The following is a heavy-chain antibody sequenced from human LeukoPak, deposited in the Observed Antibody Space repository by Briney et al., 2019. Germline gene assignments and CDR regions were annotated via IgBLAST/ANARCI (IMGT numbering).Heavy chain of an antibody. V-gene: IGHV4-59*04. J-gene: IGHJ4*02. Sequence: SETLSLTCTVSGGSISSYYWSWIRQPPGKGLEWIGSIDHSGSTYYNASLKSRVTISIDTSKNHFSLKLNSVTAADTAVYYCARTRYYYNSRSYGAPYYFDYWGQGTLVTVSS. CDR1: GGSISSYY. CDR2: IDHSGST. D-gene: IGHD3-10*01. CDR3: ARTRYYYNSRSYGAPYYFDY.